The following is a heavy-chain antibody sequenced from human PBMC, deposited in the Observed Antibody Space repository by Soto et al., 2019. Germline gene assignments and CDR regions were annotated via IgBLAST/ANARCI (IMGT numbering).Heavy chain of an antibody. CDR3: APLSVSLSGPYGIHV. J-gene: IGHJ6*02. D-gene: IGHD2-15*01. V-gene: IGHV4-39*01. Sequence: SETLSLTCSVSGYSVTSSDYYWAWIRQPPGKGLEWIGSMFYSGLTYYNPSLKSRVTLSVDTPKNQFSVRLNSVTAADTAVYYCAPLSVSLSGPYGIHVWGQGTTVTVSS. CDR2: MFYSGLT. CDR1: GYSVTSSDYY.